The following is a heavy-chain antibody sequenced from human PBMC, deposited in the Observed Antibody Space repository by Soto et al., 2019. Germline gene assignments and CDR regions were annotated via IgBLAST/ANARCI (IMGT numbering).Heavy chain of an antibody. CDR1: GGSLSGYY. Sequence: SDTLSLTCAVYGGSLSGYYWSWIRQPPGKGLEWIGEINHSGSTNYNPSLKSRVTISVDTSKNQFYLKLNSITAADTAVYYCARALGYTNGHLPIDYWGQGALVTVSS. CDR2: INHSGST. J-gene: IGHJ4*02. V-gene: IGHV4-34*01. CDR3: ARALGYTNGHLPIDY. D-gene: IGHD6-19*01.